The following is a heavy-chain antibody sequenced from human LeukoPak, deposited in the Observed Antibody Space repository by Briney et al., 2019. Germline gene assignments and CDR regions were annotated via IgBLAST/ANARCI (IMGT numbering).Heavy chain of an antibody. CDR2: ISYDGSNK. CDR3: ARGRRLVTHRNVYLDY. Sequence: GGSLRLSCAASGFTSSSYAMHWVRQAPGKGLEWVAVISYDGSNKYYADSVKGRFTISRDNSKNTLYLQMNSLRAEDTAVYCCARGRRLVTHRNVYLDYWGQGTLVTVSS. V-gene: IGHV3-30*04. D-gene: IGHD4-17*01. CDR1: GFTSSSYA. J-gene: IGHJ4*02.